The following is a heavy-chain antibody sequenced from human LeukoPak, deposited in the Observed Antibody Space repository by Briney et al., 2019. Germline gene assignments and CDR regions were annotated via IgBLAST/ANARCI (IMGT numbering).Heavy chain of an antibody. Sequence: ASVKVSCKASGYTFTSYYMHWVRQAPGQGLEWMGIINPSGGSTSYAQKFQGRVTMTRDTSTSTVYMELSSLRSEDTAVYYCARHHSRGWPSSQKFDPWGQGTLVTVSS. V-gene: IGHV1-46*01. CDR3: ARHHSRGWPSSQKFDP. CDR1: GYTFTSYY. D-gene: IGHD3-10*01. J-gene: IGHJ5*02. CDR2: INPSGGST.